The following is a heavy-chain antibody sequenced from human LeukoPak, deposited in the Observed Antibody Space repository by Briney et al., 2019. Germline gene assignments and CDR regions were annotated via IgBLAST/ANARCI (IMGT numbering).Heavy chain of an antibody. CDR2: ISNGGDST. CDR1: GFSFSSYA. J-gene: IGHJ5*02. D-gene: IGHD3-10*01. CDR3: AKGLLWFGELGPYNWFDP. V-gene: IGHV3-23*01. Sequence: GGSLRLSCAASGFSFSSYAMSWVRQAPGKGLEWVSAISNGGDSTYYADSVKGRFTISRDNSKNTLYLQMNSLRAEDTAVYYCAKGLLWFGELGPYNWFDPWGQGTLVTVSS.